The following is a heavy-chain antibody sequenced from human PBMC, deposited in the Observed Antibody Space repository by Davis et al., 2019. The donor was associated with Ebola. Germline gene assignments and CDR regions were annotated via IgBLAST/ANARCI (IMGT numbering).Heavy chain of an antibody. D-gene: IGHD3-10*01. CDR3: ARDGSPSRSGKTDY. CDR1: GFTVSSNY. V-gene: IGHV3-23*01. Sequence: PGGSLRLSCAASGFTVSSNYMSWVRQAPGKGLEWVSAISGSGGSTYYADSVKGRFTISRDNAKNSLYLQMNSLRAEDTAVYYCARDGSPSRSGKTDYWGQGTLVTVSS. CDR2: ISGSGGST. J-gene: IGHJ4*02.